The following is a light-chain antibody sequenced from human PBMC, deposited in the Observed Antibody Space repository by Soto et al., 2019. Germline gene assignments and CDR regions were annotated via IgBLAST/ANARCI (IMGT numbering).Light chain of an antibody. J-gene: IGKJ1*01. V-gene: IGKV3-20*01. CDR2: GAS. Sequence: EIVLTQSPGTLSLSPGERATLSCRASQSVSSSYLVLYQQKPGQAPRLLIYGASSRATGIPDRFSGSGSGTDFPLTISSLEPEDFAVYYCQQYGSSPTWTFGQGTKVEIK. CDR1: QSVSSSY. CDR3: QQYGSSPTWT.